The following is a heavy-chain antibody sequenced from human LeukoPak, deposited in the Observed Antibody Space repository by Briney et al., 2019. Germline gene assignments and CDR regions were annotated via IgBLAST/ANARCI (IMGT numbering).Heavy chain of an antibody. J-gene: IGHJ5*02. CDR2: ISYDGSNK. CDR1: GFTFSSYG. Sequence: GRSLRLSCAASGFTFSSYGMHWVRQAPGKGLEWVAVISYDGSNKYYADSVKGRFTISRDNSKNTLYLQMNSLRAEDTAVYYCARARYDYVWGGYRYTDWFDPWGQGTLVTVSS. CDR3: ARARYDYVWGGYRYTDWFDP. V-gene: IGHV3-30*03. D-gene: IGHD3-16*02.